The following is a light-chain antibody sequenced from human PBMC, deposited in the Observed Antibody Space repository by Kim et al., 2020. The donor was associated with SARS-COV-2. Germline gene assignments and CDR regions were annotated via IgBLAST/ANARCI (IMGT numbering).Light chain of an antibody. CDR3: SSYTSTNTLV. CDR2: DVT. J-gene: IGLJ2*01. CDR1: ASDVGGYSH. Sequence: GQSFTLSGTESASDVGGYSHVSWHQQYPGKAPKIMIYDVTKRPSGVSNRFSGSKSGNTASLTISGLQAEDEADYYCSSYTSTNTLVFGGGTQLTVL. V-gene: IGLV2-14*04.